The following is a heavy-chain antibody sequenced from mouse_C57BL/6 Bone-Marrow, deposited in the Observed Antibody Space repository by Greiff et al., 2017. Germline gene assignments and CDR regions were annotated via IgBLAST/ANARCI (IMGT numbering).Heavy chain of an antibody. CDR3: ARGRYYGSSYRFAY. V-gene: IGHV1-69*01. CDR2: IDPSDSYT. Sequence: QVQLQQPGAELVMPGASVKLSCKASGYTFPSYWMHWVKQRPGQGLEWIGEIDPSDSYTNYNQKFKGKSTLTVDKSSSTAYMQLSSLTTEDSAVDYCARGRYYGSSYRFAYWGQGTLVTVSA. CDR1: GYTFPSYW. D-gene: IGHD1-1*01. J-gene: IGHJ3*01.